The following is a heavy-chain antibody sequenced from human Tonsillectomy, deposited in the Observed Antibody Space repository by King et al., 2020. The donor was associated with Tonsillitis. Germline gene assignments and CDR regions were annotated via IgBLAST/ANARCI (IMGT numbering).Heavy chain of an antibody. CDR3: ARAPQPVGLSGGPFDL. Sequence: QLQLQESGPRLVTPSQTLSLTCAVSGGSISSGDYSWTWIRQPPGKGLEWIGYVFYTGSTYYNPSLKSRLTISVDTSKNQFSLKLIFVTAADTAVYYCARAPQPVGLSGGPFDLWGQGTTVTVSS. J-gene: IGHJ3*01. V-gene: IGHV4-30-4*07. CDR1: GGSISSGDYS. D-gene: IGHD2-8*02. CDR2: VFYTGST.